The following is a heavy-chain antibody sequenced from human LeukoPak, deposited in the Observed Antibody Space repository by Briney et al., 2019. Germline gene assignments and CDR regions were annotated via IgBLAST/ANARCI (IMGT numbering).Heavy chain of an antibody. CDR2: ISTTGSTI. CDR1: GFAFRSYP. V-gene: IGHV3-48*01. D-gene: IGHD2-2*01. CDR3: ARDYQFLNAFDV. J-gene: IGHJ3*01. Sequence: GGSLRLSCAASGFAFRSYPMNWVRQAPGKGPEWVSYISTTGSTIYYSDSVKGRFTISRDNAKNSLYLQMNSLRVEDTAVYYCARDYQFLNAFDVWGQGTMVTVSS.